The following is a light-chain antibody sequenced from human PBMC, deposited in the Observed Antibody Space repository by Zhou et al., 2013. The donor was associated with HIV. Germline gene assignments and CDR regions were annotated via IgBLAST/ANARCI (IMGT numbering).Light chain of an antibody. V-gene: IGLV1-44*01. Sequence: QSVLTQPPSASGTPGQRVTISCSGSSSNIGSYTVNWYQQLPGTAPKLLIYRDNQRPSGVPDRFSGSKSGTSASLAISGLQSEDVADYYCQSYDTSLIYVFGTGTKVTVL. CDR3: QSYDTSLIYV. J-gene: IGLJ1*01. CDR1: SSNIGSYT. CDR2: RDN.